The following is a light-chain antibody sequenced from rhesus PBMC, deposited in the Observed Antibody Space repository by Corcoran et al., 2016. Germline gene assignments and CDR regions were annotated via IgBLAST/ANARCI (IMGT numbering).Light chain of an antibody. Sequence: DIQMTQSPSSLSASVGDTVTITCWASQSISSRLAWYQQKPGKAPKLLIYKASTLQSGVPSRVSGSGSWTDFTLTISILQSKYFAAYYCQQYSSSPSFTFGPGTKLDIK. CDR2: KAS. J-gene: IGKJ3*01. CDR3: QQYSSSPSFT. V-gene: IGKV1-22*01. CDR1: QSISSR.